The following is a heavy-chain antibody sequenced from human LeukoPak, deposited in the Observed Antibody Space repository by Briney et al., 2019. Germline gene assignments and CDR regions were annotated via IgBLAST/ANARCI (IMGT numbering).Heavy chain of an antibody. CDR1: GFTFSSYG. J-gene: IGHJ3*02. Sequence: GGSLRLSCAASGFTFSSYGMHWVRQAPGKGLEWVAFIRYSGSNKYYADSGKGRFTISRDNSKNTLYLQMNSLRAEDTAVYYCAKCYRDGYNLDAFDIWGQGTMVTVSS. D-gene: IGHD5-24*01. CDR3: AKCYRDGYNLDAFDI. CDR2: IRYSGSNK. V-gene: IGHV3-30*02.